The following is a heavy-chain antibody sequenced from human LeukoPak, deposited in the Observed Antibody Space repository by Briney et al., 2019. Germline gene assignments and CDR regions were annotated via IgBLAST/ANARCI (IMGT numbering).Heavy chain of an antibody. V-gene: IGHV4-4*07. CDR1: GGSISSYY. CDR2: IYTSGST. Sequence: PSETLSLTCTVSGGSISSYYWSWTRQPAGKGLEWIGRIYTSGSTNYNPSLKSRVTMSVDTSKNQFSLKLSSVTAADTAVYYCARGPMHGPRYYFDYWGQGTLVTVSS. J-gene: IGHJ4*02. CDR3: ARGPMHGPRYYFDY.